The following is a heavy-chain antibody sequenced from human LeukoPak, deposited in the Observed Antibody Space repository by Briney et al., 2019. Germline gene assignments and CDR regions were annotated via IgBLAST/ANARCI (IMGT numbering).Heavy chain of an antibody. CDR1: GITLSNYG. D-gene: IGHD3-16*02. J-gene: IGHJ4*02. CDR2: LSGSAGGT. CDR3: AKRGVVVRVFLVGFHKEAYYFDS. V-gene: IGHV3-23*01. Sequence: QAGGSLRLSCGVSGITLSNYGMSWVRQAPGKGLEWVAGLSGSAGGTNYADSVKGRFTISRDNSKNTLFLQMDRLRAEDTAVYFCAKRGVVVRVFLVGFHKEAYYFDSWGQGAQVTVSS.